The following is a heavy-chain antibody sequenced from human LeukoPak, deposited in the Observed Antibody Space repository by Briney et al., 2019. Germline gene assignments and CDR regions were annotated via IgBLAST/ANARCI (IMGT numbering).Heavy chain of an antibody. CDR1: GFTFSNYW. Sequence: GGSLRLSCAASGFTFSNYWMTWVRQAPGKGLEGVAHINQDGSEEHYMDSVKARFTISRDNAKNSLSLQMNSLRAEDRAVYYCVRDGGVSGYDLLDYWGQGTLVTVSS. J-gene: IGHJ4*02. D-gene: IGHD5-12*01. V-gene: IGHV3-7*01. CDR3: VRDGGVSGYDLLDY. CDR2: INQDGSEE.